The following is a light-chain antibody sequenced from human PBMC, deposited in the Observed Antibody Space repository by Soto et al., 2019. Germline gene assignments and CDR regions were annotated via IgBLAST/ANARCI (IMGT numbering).Light chain of an antibody. J-gene: IGKJ1*01. CDR2: GAS. CDR1: KSVGSN. Sequence: EIVMTQSPDTLSVSPGERATLSCRASKSVGSNLDRYQQKPAQAPRLLIYGASTRATGIPARFSGSRFGTECSHTNSSLQSEDFAIYFCQKYNNWSPDRTFGQGTKVEIK. V-gene: IGKV3-15*01. CDR3: QKYNNWSPDRT.